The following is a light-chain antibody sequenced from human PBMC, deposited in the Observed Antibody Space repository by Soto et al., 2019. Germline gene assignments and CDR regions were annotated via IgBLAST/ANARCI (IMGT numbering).Light chain of an antibody. Sequence: EIVMTQSPATLSVSPGERATLSCRASQSISNKLAWYQHKPGQAPRLLIYDTSTRVAGIPDRFTGSGSGTDFTLTISRLQSEDFAVYYCQQYNIWRSISFGQGTRLEIK. CDR3: QQYNIWRSIS. CDR1: QSISNK. J-gene: IGKJ5*01. V-gene: IGKV3-15*01. CDR2: DTS.